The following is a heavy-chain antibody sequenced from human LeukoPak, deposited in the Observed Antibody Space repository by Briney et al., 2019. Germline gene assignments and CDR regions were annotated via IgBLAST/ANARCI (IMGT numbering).Heavy chain of an antibody. CDR1: GGSSSNYY. V-gene: IGHV4-34*01. D-gene: IGHD1-7*01. J-gene: IGHJ6*03. Sequence: PSETLSLTCAVYGGSSSNYYWSWIRQSPEKGLEWIGEINDSGTINYNPSLMSRVTISVDKSKNQFSLKLSSVTAADTAVYYCARRWNYGRNYYIDVWGKGATVSVSS. CDR3: ARRWNYGRNYYIDV. CDR2: INDSGTI.